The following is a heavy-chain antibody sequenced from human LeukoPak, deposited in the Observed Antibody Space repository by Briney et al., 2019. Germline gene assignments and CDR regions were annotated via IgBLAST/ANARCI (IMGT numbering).Heavy chain of an antibody. CDR1: GFTFSDYY. CDR2: ISISASTT. J-gene: IGHJ5*02. D-gene: IGHD3-10*01. Sequence: GGSLRLSCEASGFTFSDYYMNSIRQAPGKWPEWVSDISISASTTNYADSVEGRFTISRDNAQNSLYLQMNSLRAEDTAVYYCAGSHYYSSGSIDPWGQGTLVTVSS. V-gene: IGHV3-11*01. CDR3: AGSHYYSSGSIDP.